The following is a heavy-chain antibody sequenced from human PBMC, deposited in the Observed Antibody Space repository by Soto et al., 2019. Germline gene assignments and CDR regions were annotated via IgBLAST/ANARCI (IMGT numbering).Heavy chain of an antibody. Sequence: GESLKISCEASGFSFNRHGIHWVRQAPGKGLEWLAVISYDGSNQDYADSVKGRFSISRDNSKNTVYLQMNSLRAEDTAVYYCARDRSSTYYYYGMDLWGQGTTVTVSS. CDR2: ISYDGSNQ. J-gene: IGHJ6*02. V-gene: IGHV3-30-3*01. CDR3: ARDRSSTYYYYGMDL. CDR1: GFSFNRHG. D-gene: IGHD6-19*01.